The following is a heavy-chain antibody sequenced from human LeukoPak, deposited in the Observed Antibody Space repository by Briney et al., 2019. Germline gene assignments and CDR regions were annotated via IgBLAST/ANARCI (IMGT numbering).Heavy chain of an antibody. J-gene: IGHJ4*02. Sequence: SETLSLTCTVSGDSLTSYYWSWIRQPPGKGLQWIGYTYYSGTVNYNPSLKSRVTISVDTSKNQFSLNLSSVTAADTAVYYCARLGSYFDYWGQGTLVTVSS. CDR2: TYYSGTV. CDR3: ARLGSYFDY. CDR1: GDSLTSYY. V-gene: IGHV4-59*08.